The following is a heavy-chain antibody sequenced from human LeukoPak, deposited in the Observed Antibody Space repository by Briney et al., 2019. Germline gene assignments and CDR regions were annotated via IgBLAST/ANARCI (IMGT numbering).Heavy chain of an antibody. V-gene: IGHV3-21*01. D-gene: IGHD1-26*01. CDR3: ARVGPLVGAWDAFDI. Sequence: PGGSLRLSCAASGFTFSSYSMNWVRQAPGKGLEWVSSISNSSSYIYYADSVKGRFTISRDNAKNSLYLQMNSLRAEDTAVYYCARVGPLVGAWDAFDIWGQGTMVTVSS. CDR2: ISNSSSYI. CDR1: GFTFSSYS. J-gene: IGHJ3*02.